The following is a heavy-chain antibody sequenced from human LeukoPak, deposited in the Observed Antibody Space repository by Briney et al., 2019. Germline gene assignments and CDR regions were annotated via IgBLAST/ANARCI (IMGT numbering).Heavy chain of an antibody. CDR3: AKDKYVVVTAIFDY. Sequence: GGSLRLSCAASGFTVSSKYMNWVRQAPGKGLEWVSVIYSGGKTYYADSVKGRFTISRDNSKNTLFLQMDSLRAEDTAVYYCAKDKYVVVTAIFDYWGQGTLVTVSS. V-gene: IGHV3-53*01. CDR2: IYSGGKT. CDR1: GFTVSSKY. D-gene: IGHD2-21*02. J-gene: IGHJ4*02.